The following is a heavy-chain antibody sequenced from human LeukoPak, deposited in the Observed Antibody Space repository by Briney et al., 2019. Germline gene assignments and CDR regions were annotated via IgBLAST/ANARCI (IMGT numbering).Heavy chain of an antibody. J-gene: IGHJ6*03. Sequence: GGSLRLSCVASGFTSDDYAMHWVRQAPGKGLEWVSGISWNSAIMGYADSVKGRFTISRDNAKNSLYLQMNSLRGEDTAFYYCTKGNYYYMDVWGKGTTVTIS. CDR1: GFTSDDYA. CDR3: TKGNYYYMDV. CDR2: ISWNSAIM. V-gene: IGHV3-9*02.